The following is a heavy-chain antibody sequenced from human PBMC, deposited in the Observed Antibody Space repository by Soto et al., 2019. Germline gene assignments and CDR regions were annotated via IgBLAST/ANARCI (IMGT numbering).Heavy chain of an antibody. J-gene: IGHJ4*02. CDR2: INPNSGGT. V-gene: IGHV1-2*02. CDR1: GYTFTGYY. D-gene: IGHD6-6*01. CDR3: ATGGYSSLSGSDF. Sequence: ASVKVSCKASGYTFTGYYIHWVRQAPGQGLEWMGWINPNSGGTDSAQKFQGRVTMTRDTSISTAYMELSRLTSDDTAVYYCATGGYSSLSGSDFWGQGTLVTVSS.